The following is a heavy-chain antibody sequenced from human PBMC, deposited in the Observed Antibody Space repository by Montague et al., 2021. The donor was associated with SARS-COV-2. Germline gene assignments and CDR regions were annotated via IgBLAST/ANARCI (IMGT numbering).Heavy chain of an antibody. CDR3: ARHGWGWLRLLRPFDY. CDR2: IYYSGST. D-gene: IGHD5-12*01. J-gene: IGHJ4*02. V-gene: IGHV4-39*01. Sequence: SETLSLTCTVSGGPISSSTYYWGWIRQPPGKGLEWIGSIYYSGSTYYNPSLKSRVTISVDTSKNQFSLKLSSVTAADTAVYYCARHGWGWLRLLRPFDYWGQGTLV. CDR1: GGPISSSTYY.